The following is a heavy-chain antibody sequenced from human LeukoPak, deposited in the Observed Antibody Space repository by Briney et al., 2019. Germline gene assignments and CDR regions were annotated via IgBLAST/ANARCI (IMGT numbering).Heavy chain of an antibody. V-gene: IGHV3-23*03. Sequence: GGSLRLSCAASRFTFSSYAMSWVRQAPGKGLEWVSIIYSGGSTYYADSVKGRFTISRDNSKNTVYLQMNSLRAEDTAVYYCATFSYAGNAGGSVGPWGQGTLVTVSS. CDR1: RFTFSSYA. CDR2: IYSGGST. D-gene: IGHD4-23*01. J-gene: IGHJ5*02. CDR3: ATFSYAGNAGGSVGP.